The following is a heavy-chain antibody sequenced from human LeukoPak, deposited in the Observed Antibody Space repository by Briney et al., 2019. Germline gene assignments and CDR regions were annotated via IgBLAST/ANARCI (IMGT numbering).Heavy chain of an antibody. J-gene: IGHJ4*02. V-gene: IGHV1-46*01. CDR2: INPNGGSI. D-gene: IGHD3-16*01. CDR1: GYTFSIYY. CDR3: ARDRKPYLEALRRGDYFDY. Sequence: ASVKVSCKASGYTFSIYYMHWVRQAPGQGQEWMGQINPNGGSISYAQKFQGRVTMTRDMSTSTVYMELSSLRSEDTAVYYCARDRKPYLEALRRGDYFDYWGQGTLVTVSS.